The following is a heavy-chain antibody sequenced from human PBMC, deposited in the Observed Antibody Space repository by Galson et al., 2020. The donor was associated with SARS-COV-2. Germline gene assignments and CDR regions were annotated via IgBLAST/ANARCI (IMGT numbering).Heavy chain of an antibody. V-gene: IGHV4-30-4*07. CDR1: GGSFSSSGYA. CDR3: ARRVTTSWYFDV. J-gene: IGHJ2*01. CDR2: VYYSGSN. D-gene: IGHD4-17*01. Sequence: SQTLSLTCAVSGGSFSSSGYAWSWTRQSPGKGLEWVRCVYYSGSNYYNPSLKSRVSMSVDTSKNQFSLRLNSVSAADTAVYYCARRVTTSWYFDVWGRGTMVTVSS.